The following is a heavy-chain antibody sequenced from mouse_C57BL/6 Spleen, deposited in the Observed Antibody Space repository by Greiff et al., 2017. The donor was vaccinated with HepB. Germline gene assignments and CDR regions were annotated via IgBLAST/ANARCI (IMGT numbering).Heavy chain of an antibody. CDR3: ARDAGYYGSSYGWYFDV. CDR1: GFTFSSYA. D-gene: IGHD1-1*01. V-gene: IGHV5-4*01. CDR2: ISDGGSYT. J-gene: IGHJ1*03. Sequence: DVKLVESGGGLVKPGGSLKLSCAASGFTFSSYAMSWVRQTPEKRLEWVATISDGGSYTYYPDNVKGRFTISRDNAKNNLYLQMSHLKSEDTAMYYCARDAGYYGSSYGWYFDVWGTGTTVTVSS.